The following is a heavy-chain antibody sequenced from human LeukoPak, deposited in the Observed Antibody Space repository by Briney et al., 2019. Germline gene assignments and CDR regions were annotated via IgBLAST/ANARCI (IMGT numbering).Heavy chain of an antibody. CDR1: GFTFSSYSMN. CDR2: IYYSGST. J-gene: IGHJ4*02. Sequence: GSLRLSCAASGFTFSSYSMNWVRQAPGKGLEWIGSIYYSGSTYYNPSPKSRVTISVDTSKNQFSLKLSSVTAADTAVYYCARHRPSVARGFDYWGQGTLVTVSS. D-gene: IGHD6-19*01. CDR3: ARHRPSVARGFDY. V-gene: IGHV4-39*01.